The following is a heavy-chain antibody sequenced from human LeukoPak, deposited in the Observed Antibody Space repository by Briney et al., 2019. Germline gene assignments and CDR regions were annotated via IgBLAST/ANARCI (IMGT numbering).Heavy chain of an antibody. CDR1: GYTFTSYG. J-gene: IGHJ6*02. D-gene: IGHD3-3*01. V-gene: IGHV1-18*01. Sequence: GASVKVSCKASGYTFTSYGISWVRQAPGQGLEWMGWISAYNGNTNYAQKLQGRVTMTTDTSTSTAYMELRSLRSDDTAVYYCARDNITIFGVVMSHYYYYVMDVWGQGTTVTVSS. CDR2: ISAYNGNT. CDR3: ARDNITIFGVVMSHYYYYVMDV.